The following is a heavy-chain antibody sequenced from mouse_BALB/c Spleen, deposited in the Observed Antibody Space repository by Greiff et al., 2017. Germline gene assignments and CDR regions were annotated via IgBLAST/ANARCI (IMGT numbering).Heavy chain of an antibody. CDR1: GFNFKDSY. CDR3: AVFYDGYYSDAMDY. J-gene: IGHJ4*01. D-gene: IGHD2-3*01. CDR2: IDPANGNT. V-gene: IGHV14-3*02. Sequence: VQLQQSGAELVKPGASVKLSCTASGFNFKDSYMHWVKQRPEQGLEWIGRIDPANGNTKYDPKFQGKATITADTSSNTAYLQLSSLTSEDTAVYYCAVFYDGYYSDAMDYWGQGTSVTVSS.